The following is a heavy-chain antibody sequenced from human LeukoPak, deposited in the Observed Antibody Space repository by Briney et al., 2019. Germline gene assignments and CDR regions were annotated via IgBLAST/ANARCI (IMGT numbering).Heavy chain of an antibody. CDR1: GYTFTSYY. CDR3: ARAIYPIAFFDY. CDR2: INPNSGGT. Sequence: ASVKVSCKASGYTFTSYYMHWVRQAPGQGLEWMGWINPNSGGTNYAQKFQGRVTMTRDTSISTAYMELSRLRSDDTAVYYCARAIYPIAFFDYWGQGTLVTVSS. V-gene: IGHV1-2*02. D-gene: IGHD2-15*01. J-gene: IGHJ4*02.